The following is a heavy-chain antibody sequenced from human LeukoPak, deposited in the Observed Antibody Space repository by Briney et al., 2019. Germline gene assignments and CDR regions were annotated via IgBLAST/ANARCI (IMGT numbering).Heavy chain of an antibody. D-gene: IGHD3-10*01. CDR3: ARVDEFSWFDP. CDR2: IYYSGST. J-gene: IGHJ5*02. Sequence: SETLSLTCTVSGGSLSSYYWSWIRQPPGKGLEWIGYIYYSGSTNYNPSLKSRVTISVDTSKNQFSLKLSSVTAADTAVYYCARVDEFSWFDPWGQGTLVTVSS. V-gene: IGHV4-59*01. CDR1: GGSLSSYY.